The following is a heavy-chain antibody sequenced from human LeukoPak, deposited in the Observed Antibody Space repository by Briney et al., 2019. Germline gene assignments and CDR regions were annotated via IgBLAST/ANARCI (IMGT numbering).Heavy chain of an antibody. CDR3: AGTYSPYYFDY. CDR2: INPSGGST. Sequence: ASVKVSCKASGYTFTSYYMHWVRQAPGQGLEWMGIINPSGGSTSYAQKFQGRVTMTRDTSTSTVYMELSSLRSEDTAVHYCAGTYSPYYFDYWGQGTLVTVSS. CDR1: GYTFTSYY. V-gene: IGHV1-46*01. J-gene: IGHJ4*02. D-gene: IGHD1-14*01.